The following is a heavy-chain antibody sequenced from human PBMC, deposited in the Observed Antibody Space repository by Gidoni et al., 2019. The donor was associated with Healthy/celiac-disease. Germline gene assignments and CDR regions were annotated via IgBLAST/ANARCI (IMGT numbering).Heavy chain of an antibody. D-gene: IGHD3-22*01. CDR1: GGSFSVYY. J-gene: IGHJ4*02. V-gene: IGHV4-34*01. Sequence: QVQLQQWGAGLLKPSETLSLTCAVYGGSFSVYYWNWIRQPPGKGLEWIGEINHSGSTNYNPSLKSRVTISVDTSKNQFSLKLSSVTAADTAVYYCARERLIVVAKGYYFDYWGQGTLVTVSS. CDR2: INHSGST. CDR3: ARERLIVVAKGYYFDY.